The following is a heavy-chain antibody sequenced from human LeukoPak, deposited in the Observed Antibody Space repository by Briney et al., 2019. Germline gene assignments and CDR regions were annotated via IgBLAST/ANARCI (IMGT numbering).Heavy chain of an antibody. Sequence: SETLSLTCTVSGGSISSYYWSWIRQPPGKGLEWIGYIYYSGSTNYNPSLKSRVTISVDTSKNQFSLELSSVTAADTAVYYCARVPTYDFWSGYPYYGMDVWGQGTTVTVSS. D-gene: IGHD3-3*01. CDR1: GGSISSYY. J-gene: IGHJ6*02. CDR3: ARVPTYDFWSGYPYYGMDV. V-gene: IGHV4-59*01. CDR2: IYYSGST.